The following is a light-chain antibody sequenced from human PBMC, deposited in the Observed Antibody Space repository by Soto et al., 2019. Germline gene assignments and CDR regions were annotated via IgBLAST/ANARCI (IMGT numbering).Light chain of an antibody. V-gene: IGKV3-20*01. CDR2: GAS. CDR3: HQYGSSPGT. CDR1: XIVTSNY. Sequence: EIVLTXXPXXXXXSPGEXATXSXXXXXIVTSNYLAWYQQKRGQAPRLLIWGASIRATDLPDRFSGGGSGTDFTLTISRLEAEDFAVYYCHQYGSSPGTFGQGTKVEIK. J-gene: IGKJ1*01.